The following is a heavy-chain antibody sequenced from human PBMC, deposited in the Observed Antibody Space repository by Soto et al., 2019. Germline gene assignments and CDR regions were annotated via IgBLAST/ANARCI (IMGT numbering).Heavy chain of an antibody. CDR1: GASISIGGYY. CDR2: IYNSGST. V-gene: IGHV4-31*03. CDR3: AREGEQTTVGFDP. Sequence: PSETLSLTCTVSGASISIGGYYWTWIRQHPGKGLEWIGYIYNSGSTFYNPSLKSRLTISVDTSKNQFFLKLSSVTAADTAVYYCAREGEQTTVGFDPWGQGTLVTVSS. D-gene: IGHD3-16*01. J-gene: IGHJ5*02.